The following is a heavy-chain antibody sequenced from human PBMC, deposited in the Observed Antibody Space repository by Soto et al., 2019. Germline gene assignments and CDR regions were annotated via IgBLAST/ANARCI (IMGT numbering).Heavy chain of an antibody. CDR2: ISATGDGT. CDR3: AKDRRAGGNSAFYFDF. J-gene: IGHJ4*02. D-gene: IGHD3-16*01. Sequence: LRLSCAASGFKFSNYAMSWVRQAPGTGLEWVSLISATGDGTYYADSVKGRFTISRDNSHNTLYLQVHSLTAEDTAVYYCAKDRRAGGNSAFYFDFWGQGAPVTVSS. CDR1: GFKFSNYA. V-gene: IGHV3-23*01.